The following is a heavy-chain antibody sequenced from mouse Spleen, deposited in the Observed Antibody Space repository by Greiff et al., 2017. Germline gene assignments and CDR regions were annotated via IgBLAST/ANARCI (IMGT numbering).Heavy chain of an antibody. J-gene: IGHJ3*01. V-gene: IGHV1-15*01. CDR2: IDPETGGT. Sequence: QVHVKQSGAELVRPGASVTLSCKASGYTFTDYEMHWVKQTPVHGLEWIGAIDPETGGTAYNQKFKGKAILTADKSSSTAYMELRSLTSEDSAVYYCTPPGFAYWGQGTLVTVSA. CDR1: GYTFTDYE. CDR3: TPPGFAY. D-gene: IGHD6-1*01.